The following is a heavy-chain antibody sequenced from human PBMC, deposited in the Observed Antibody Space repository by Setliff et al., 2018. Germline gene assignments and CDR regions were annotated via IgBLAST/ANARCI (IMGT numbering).Heavy chain of an antibody. Sequence: GGSLRLSCEASGFTFTSYWMSWVRQAPGKGLEWVANIKQDGSEKYYVDSVKGRFAISRDNAKNSLYLQMNSLRAEDTAMYYCARDGDTVNWFDPWGQGTLVTVSS. CDR2: IKQDGSEK. V-gene: IGHV3-7*01. CDR3: ARDGDTVNWFDP. CDR1: GFTFTSYW. J-gene: IGHJ5*02. D-gene: IGHD4-4*01.